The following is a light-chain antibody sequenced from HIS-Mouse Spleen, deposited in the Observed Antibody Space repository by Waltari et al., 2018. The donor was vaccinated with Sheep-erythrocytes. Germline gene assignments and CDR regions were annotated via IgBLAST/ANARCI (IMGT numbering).Light chain of an antibody. J-gene: IGLJ3*02. CDR2: QDS. V-gene: IGLV3-1*01. CDR1: KLGDKY. CDR3: QSYDSSLSGWV. Sequence: SYELTQPPSVSVSPGQTASITCSGDKLGDKYACWYQQKPGQSPVLVIYQDSKRPSGISERFSGSKSGTSASLAITGLQAEDEADYYCQSYDSSLSGWVFGGGTKLTVL.